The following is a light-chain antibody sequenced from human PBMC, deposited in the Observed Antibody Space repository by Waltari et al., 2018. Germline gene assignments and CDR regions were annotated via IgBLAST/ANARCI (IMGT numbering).Light chain of an antibody. V-gene: IGLV2-11*01. J-gene: IGLJ1*01. CDR3: CSYAGRYTNYV. CDR1: RSDVGAYAY. CDR2: DVT. Sequence: QSALTQPRSVSGSPGQSVTISCTGTRSDVGAYAYVLWSQQRPSKAPKLIIYDVTERPSGVPDRFSGSKSDNKASLTISGLQADDEADYYCCSYAGRYTNYVFGSGTKVTVL.